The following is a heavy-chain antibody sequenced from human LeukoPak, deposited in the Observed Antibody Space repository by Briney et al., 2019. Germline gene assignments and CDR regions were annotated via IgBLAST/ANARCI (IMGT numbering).Heavy chain of an antibody. V-gene: IGHV3-23*01. D-gene: IGHD3-9*01. CDR2: ISGSGGNT. Sequence: PGGSLRLSCAASGFTFNNYAMSWVRQALGKGLEWVSAISGSGGNTYYADSVKGRFTISRDNSKDTLYLQMNSLRAEDTAVYYCAKAPTILTGPKGWYFDYWGQGTLVTVSS. J-gene: IGHJ4*02. CDR3: AKAPTILTGPKGWYFDY. CDR1: GFTFNNYA.